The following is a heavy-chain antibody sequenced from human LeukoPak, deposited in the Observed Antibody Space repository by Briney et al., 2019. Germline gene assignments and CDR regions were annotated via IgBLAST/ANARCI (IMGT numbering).Heavy chain of an antibody. CDR1: GESFRGYY. Sequence: SETLSLTCAVYGESFRGYYWTWIRQTPGKGLEWIGEIDHIGRTTYNPSLKSRVTISVDTSKNQFSLQLSSLTASDTAVYYCARVGPYIEVDPWGQGTLVIISS. CDR3: ARVGPYIEVDP. D-gene: IGHD5-12*01. J-gene: IGHJ5*02. V-gene: IGHV4-34*01. CDR2: IDHIGRT.